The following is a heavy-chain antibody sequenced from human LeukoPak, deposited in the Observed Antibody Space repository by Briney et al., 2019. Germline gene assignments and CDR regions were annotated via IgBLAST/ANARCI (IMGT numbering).Heavy chain of an antibody. D-gene: IGHD3-9*01. Sequence: GGSLRLSCAASGFTFSSYSMNWVRQAPGKGLEWVSYISSSSSTIYYADSVKGRFTISRDNAKNSLYLQMNSLRAEDTALYYCAKAELRYFDYNFDYWGQGTLVTVSS. CDR1: GFTFSSYS. CDR3: AKAELRYFDYNFDY. V-gene: IGHV3-48*04. CDR2: ISSSSSTI. J-gene: IGHJ4*02.